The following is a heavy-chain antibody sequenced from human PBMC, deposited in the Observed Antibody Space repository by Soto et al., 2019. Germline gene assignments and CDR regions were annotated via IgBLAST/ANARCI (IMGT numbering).Heavy chain of an antibody. CDR1: GGSISSYF. J-gene: IGHJ4*02. V-gene: IGHV4-59*01. CDR3: ARDTGNYFFDD. D-gene: IGHD1-7*01. CDR2: IHYSGTS. Sequence: PSETLSLTCTVSGGSISSYFWSWIRQPPGKGLEWIGYIHYSGTSKYNPSLKSRVTISVDTSENQFSLHLTAVTAADTAVYFCARDTGNYFFDDWGRGTLVTAPQ.